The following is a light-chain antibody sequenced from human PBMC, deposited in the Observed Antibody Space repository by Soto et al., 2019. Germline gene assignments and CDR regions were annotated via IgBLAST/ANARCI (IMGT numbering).Light chain of an antibody. CDR1: QSVSSTY. CDR2: GAS. CDR3: QQFGSSPRT. Sequence: VLTQSPGTLSLSPGERATLSCRASQSVSSTYLAWYQQKPGQAPRLLIYGASSSATGIPDSFSGSGSGTDFTLTISRLEPEDFAVYYCQQFGSSPRTFGQGTKVEI. J-gene: IGKJ1*01. V-gene: IGKV3-20*01.